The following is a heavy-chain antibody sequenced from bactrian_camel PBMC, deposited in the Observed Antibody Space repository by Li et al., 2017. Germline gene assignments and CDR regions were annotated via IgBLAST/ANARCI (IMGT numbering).Heavy chain of an antibody. J-gene: IGHJ4*01. Sequence: VQLVESGGVSVQAGGSLSLSRIVSGHSRGSNGVGWYRVPPGRAPAEREGIAAICNGGGKTWYAGSVKGRFTMSQDSAKNTVYMQMNNLKPEDTAVYYCKTLMCALAQWGQGTQVTVS. V-gene: IGHV3S47*01. D-gene: IGHD1*01. CDR1: GHSRGSNG. CDR2: ICNGGGKT. CDR3: KTLMCALAQ.